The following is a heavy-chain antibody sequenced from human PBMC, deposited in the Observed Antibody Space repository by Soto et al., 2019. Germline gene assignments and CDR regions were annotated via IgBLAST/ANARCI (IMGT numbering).Heavy chain of an antibody. CDR3: ARAAKSYSSSSGYYYYYGMDV. Sequence: GGSLRLSCAASGFTFSSYSMNWVRQAPGEGLEWVSSISSSSSYIYYADSVKGRFTISRDNAKNSLYLQMNSLRAEDTAVYYCARAAKSYSSSSGYYYYYGMDVWGQGTTVTVSS. CDR2: ISSSSSYI. CDR1: GFTFSSYS. D-gene: IGHD6-6*01. J-gene: IGHJ6*02. V-gene: IGHV3-21*01.